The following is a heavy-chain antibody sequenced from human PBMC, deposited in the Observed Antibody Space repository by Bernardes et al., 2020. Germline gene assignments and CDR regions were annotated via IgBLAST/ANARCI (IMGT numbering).Heavy chain of an antibody. Sequence: GGSLRLSCAASGFTFSSYGMSWVRQAPGKGREGVPNIKQDGSEKYYVDSVKGRFTISRDNAKNSLYLQMNSLRAEDTAVYYCARVLRFLEWLFRRDYYFGYWGQGTLVTVSS. V-gene: IGHV3-7*03. CDR2: IKQDGSEK. J-gene: IGHJ4*02. CDR3: ARVLRFLEWLFRRDYYFGY. CDR1: GFTFSSYG. D-gene: IGHD3-3*01.